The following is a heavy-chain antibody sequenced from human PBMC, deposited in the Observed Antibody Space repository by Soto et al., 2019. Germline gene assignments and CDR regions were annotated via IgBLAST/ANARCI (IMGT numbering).Heavy chain of an antibody. Sequence: EVQLLESGGDLVQPGGSLRLSCAATGFSFSTYAMSWVRQAPGKGLEWDSAMSGSGVDTYYADSVTGRFTISRDNSKNTLYLQMNSLGVEDTAVYYCAKGHGYIDYWGQGTRVTVSS. CDR2: MSGSGVDT. J-gene: IGHJ4*02. V-gene: IGHV3-23*01. CDR1: GFSFSTYA. CDR3: AKGHGYIDY.